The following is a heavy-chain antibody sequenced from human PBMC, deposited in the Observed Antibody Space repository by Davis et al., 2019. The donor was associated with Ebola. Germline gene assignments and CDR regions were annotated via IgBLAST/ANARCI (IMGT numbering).Heavy chain of an antibody. J-gene: IGHJ4*02. D-gene: IGHD2-21*02. CDR1: GFTFSSYS. Sequence: GESLKISCAASGFTFSSYSMSWVRQVPGKGLEWLGRIRGKVDGGATDYAAPVKGRFTISRDDSKNTLYLQMNCLRTDDTAVYYCTTDQMTVTADYWGQGTLVTVSS. CDR2: IRGKVDGGAT. CDR3: TTDQMTVTADY. V-gene: IGHV3-15*01.